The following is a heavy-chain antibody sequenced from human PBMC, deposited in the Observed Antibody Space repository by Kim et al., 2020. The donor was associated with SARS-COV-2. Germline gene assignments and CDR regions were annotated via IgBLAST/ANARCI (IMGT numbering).Heavy chain of an antibody. V-gene: IGHV4-59*08. D-gene: IGHD1-7*01. CDR3: ARHFGYNWNLELFGWFDP. Sequence: SRVTISVDTSKNQFSLKLSSVTAADTAVYYCARHFGYNWNLELFGWFDPWGQGTLVTVSS. J-gene: IGHJ5*02.